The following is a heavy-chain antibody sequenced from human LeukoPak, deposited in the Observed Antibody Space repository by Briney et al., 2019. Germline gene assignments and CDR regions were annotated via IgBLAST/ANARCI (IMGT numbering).Heavy chain of an antibody. CDR2: ISSSSSYI. V-gene: IGHV3-21*04. CDR1: GFPFSSYS. D-gene: IGHD1-14*01. J-gene: IGHJ4*02. Sequence: GGSLRLSCAASGFPFSSYSMNWVRQAPGKGLEWVSSISSSSSYIYYADSVKGRFTISRDNSKNTLYLQMNSLRSEDTAVYYCAKHYQTTFDYWAREPWSLSPQ. CDR3: AKHYQTTFDY.